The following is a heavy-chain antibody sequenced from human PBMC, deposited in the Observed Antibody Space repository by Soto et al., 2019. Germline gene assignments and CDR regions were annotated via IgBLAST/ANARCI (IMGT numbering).Heavy chain of an antibody. CDR3: ARSVEGHFDY. J-gene: IGHJ4*02. V-gene: IGHV3-48*02. D-gene: IGHD6-19*01. CDR2: ITSDTKTI. CDR1: GFRFSIYS. Sequence: EVQLVESGGNLVQPGGSLRLSCAASGFRFSIYSMNWVRQAPGKGLEWSAYITSDTKTIKYADSVKGRFTISRDNGKNSVYLQMNSRRDEETAVYYCARSVEGHFDYWGQGTVVTVSA.